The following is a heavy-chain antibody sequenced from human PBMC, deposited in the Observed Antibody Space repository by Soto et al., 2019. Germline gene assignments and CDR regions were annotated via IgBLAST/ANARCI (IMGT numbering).Heavy chain of an antibody. J-gene: IGHJ6*02. Sequence: QVQLVESGGGVVQPGRSLRLSCAASGFTFSSYGMHWVRQAPGKGLEWVAVISYDGSNKYYAESVKGRFTISRDNSKNTLYLEMNSLRAEDTAVYYCAKPPSLGDYYYYGMDVWGQGTTVTVSS. CDR3: AKPPSLGDYYYYGMDV. CDR1: GFTFSSYG. V-gene: IGHV3-30*18. CDR2: ISYDGSNK.